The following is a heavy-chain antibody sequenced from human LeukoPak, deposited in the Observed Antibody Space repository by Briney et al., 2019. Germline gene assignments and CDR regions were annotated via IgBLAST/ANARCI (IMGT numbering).Heavy chain of an antibody. D-gene: IGHD2-8*01. CDR3: ARDGNIVQWGHWFDP. V-gene: IGHV4-38-2*02. CDR1: GYSISSGYY. J-gene: IGHJ5*02. Sequence: PSETLSLTCTVSGYSISSGYYWGWIRQPPGKGLEWIGSIYHSGSTNYNPSLKSRVTISVDTSKNQFSLKLSSVTAADTAVYYCARDGNIVQWGHWFDPWGQGTLVTVSS. CDR2: IYHSGST.